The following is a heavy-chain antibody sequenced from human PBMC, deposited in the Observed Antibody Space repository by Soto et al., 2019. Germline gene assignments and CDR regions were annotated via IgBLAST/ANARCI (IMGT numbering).Heavy chain of an antibody. J-gene: IGHJ4*02. V-gene: IGHV1-69*13. CDR3: ATTYYYDSSGFAHFDY. Sequence: GASVKVSCKASGGTFSSYAISWVRQASGQGLEWMGGIIPIFGTANYAQKFQGRVTITADESTSTAYMELSSLRSEDTAVYYCATTYYYDSSGFAHFDYWGQGTLVTVSS. D-gene: IGHD3-22*01. CDR1: GGTFSSYA. CDR2: IIPIFGTA.